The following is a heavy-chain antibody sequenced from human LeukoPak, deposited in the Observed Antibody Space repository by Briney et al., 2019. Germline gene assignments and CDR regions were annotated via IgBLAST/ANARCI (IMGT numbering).Heavy chain of an antibody. J-gene: IGHJ5*02. CDR3: ARKNKYIGDATYKNWFDP. D-gene: IGHD3-10*01. Sequence: TPSETLSLTCAVSGVSFTGYSWTWIRQPPGKGLEWIDEISHSGGSNYNASLKTRLTISLDTPKKQISLRLSSVTAADTAVYYCARKNKYIGDATYKNWFDPWGQGTLVTVSS. CDR2: ISHSGGS. CDR1: GVSFTGYS. V-gene: IGHV4-34*01.